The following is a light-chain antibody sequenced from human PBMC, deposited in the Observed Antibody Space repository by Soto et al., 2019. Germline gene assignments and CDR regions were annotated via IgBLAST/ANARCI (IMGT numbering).Light chain of an antibody. J-gene: IGLJ3*02. V-gene: IGLV2-11*01. CDR1: SSDVGGYNY. CDR2: DVS. CDR3: SSYTSSSRPL. Sequence: QSALTQPRSVSGSPGQSVTISCTGTSSDVGGYNYVSWYQQHPGKAPKLMIFDVSKRPSGVPDRFSGSKSGNTASLTISGLQAEDEADYYCSSYTSSSRPLFGGGTKLTVL.